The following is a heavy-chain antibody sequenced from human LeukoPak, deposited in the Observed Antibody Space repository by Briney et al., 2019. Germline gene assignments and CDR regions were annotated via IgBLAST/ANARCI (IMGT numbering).Heavy chain of an antibody. CDR3: AREGTANWFDP. CDR1: GGSVSSGSYY. D-gene: IGHD2-21*02. CDR2: IYYSGST. J-gene: IGHJ5*02. V-gene: IGHV4-61*01. Sequence: SETLSLTCTVSGGSVSSGSYYWSWIRQPPGKGLEWIGYIYYSGSTNYNPSLKSRVTISVDTSKNQFSLKLSSVTAADTAVYYCAREGTANWFDPWGQGTLLTVSS.